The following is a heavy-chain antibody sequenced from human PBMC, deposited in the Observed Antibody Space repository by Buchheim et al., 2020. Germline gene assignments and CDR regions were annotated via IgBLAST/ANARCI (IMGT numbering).Heavy chain of an antibody. CDR3: ARSAYCGGDCDMTKEDYFDY. Sequence: QQQLQESGPGLVKPSETLSLTCTVSGGSISNSDSYYWGWIRQPPGKGLEWIGEINHSGSTNYNPSLKSRVTISVDTSKNQFSLKLSSVTAADTAVYYCARSAYCGGDCDMTKEDYFDYWGQGTL. CDR2: INHSGST. D-gene: IGHD2-21*01. J-gene: IGHJ4*02. V-gene: IGHV4-39*07. CDR1: GGSISNSDSYY.